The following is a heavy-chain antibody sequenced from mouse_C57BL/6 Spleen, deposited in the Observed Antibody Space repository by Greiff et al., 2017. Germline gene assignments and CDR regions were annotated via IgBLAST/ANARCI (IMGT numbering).Heavy chain of an antibody. D-gene: IGHD2-5*01. CDR2: IWSGGST. CDR1: GFSLTSYG. J-gene: IGHJ4*01. Sequence: VKLVESGPGLVQPSQSLSITCTVSGFSLTSYGVHWVRQSPGKGLEWLGVIWSGGSTDYNAAFISRLSISKDNSKSQVFFKMNSLQADDTAIYYCARKADYSTYYAMDYWGQGTSVTVSS. V-gene: IGHV2-2*01. CDR3: ARKADYSTYYAMDY.